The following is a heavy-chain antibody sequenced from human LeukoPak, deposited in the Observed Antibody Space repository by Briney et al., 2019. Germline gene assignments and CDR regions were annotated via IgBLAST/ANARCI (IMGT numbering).Heavy chain of an antibody. V-gene: IGHV3-48*03. J-gene: IGHJ4*02. Sequence: TGGSLRLSCTASGFTLSSYDMNWIRQAPGKGLEWVSKISSSRGTMYYADSVKGRFTMSTDNAKNSLFLQMDSLKAEDTAIYYCARRFDLWGQGTLVTVSS. CDR3: ARRFDL. CDR1: GFTLSSYD. CDR2: ISSSRGTM.